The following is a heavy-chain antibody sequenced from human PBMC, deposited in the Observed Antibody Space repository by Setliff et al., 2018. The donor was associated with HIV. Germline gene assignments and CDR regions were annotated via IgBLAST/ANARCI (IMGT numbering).Heavy chain of an antibody. D-gene: IGHD3-3*01. CDR2: ISIGSGGAI. Sequence: PGGSLRLSCAVSGFNVNNKYMTWLRQAPGRGLEWVSSISIGSGGAIDYADSVQGRFTISRDNSKNSLYLQMNSLRVEDTAVYYCARDYLYYNLYNGSPVYGMDVWGQGTTVTV. J-gene: IGHJ6*02. V-gene: IGHV3-21*01. CDR3: ARDYLYYNLYNGSPVYGMDV. CDR1: GFNVNNKY.